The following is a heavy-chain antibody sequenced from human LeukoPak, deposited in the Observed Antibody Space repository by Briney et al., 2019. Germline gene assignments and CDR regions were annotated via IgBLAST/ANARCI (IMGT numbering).Heavy chain of an antibody. J-gene: IGHJ4*02. D-gene: IGHD5-24*01. CDR2: IYYSGST. CDR1: GGSISSGGYY. CDR3: ASQMATILAPFDY. V-gene: IGHV4-31*03. Sequence: SETLSLTCTVSGGSISSGGYYWSWIRQHPGKGLEWIGYIYYSGSTYYNPSLKSRVTISVDTSKNQFSLKLSSVTAADTAVYYCASQMATILAPFDYWGQGALVTVSS.